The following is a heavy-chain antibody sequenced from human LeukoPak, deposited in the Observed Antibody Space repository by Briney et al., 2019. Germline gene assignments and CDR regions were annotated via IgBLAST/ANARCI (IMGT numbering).Heavy chain of an antibody. CDR2: IYYSGSN. D-gene: IGHD3-10*01. CDR1: GGSLNNYY. Sequence: SETLSLTCTVSGGSLNNYYWSWIRQPPGKGLEWIGHIYYSGSNKNNPSLKSRVTMTVDTSKNQFSLKLTSVTAADTAMYFCARFGSYFEYWGQGILVTVSS. V-gene: IGHV4-59*12. CDR3: ARFGSYFEY. J-gene: IGHJ4*02.